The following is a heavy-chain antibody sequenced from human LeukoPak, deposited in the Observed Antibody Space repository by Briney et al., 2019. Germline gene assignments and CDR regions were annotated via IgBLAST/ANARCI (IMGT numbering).Heavy chain of an antibody. CDR3: ARAASSGGDYFDY. CDR1: GYSISSGYY. J-gene: IGHJ4*02. CDR2: IYHSGST. Sequence: PSETLSLTCAVSGYSISSGYYWGWIRQPPGKGLEWLRSIYHSGSTYYNPSLKSRVTISVDTSKNQFSLKLSSVTAADTAVYYCARAASSGGDYFDYWGQGTLVIVSS. D-gene: IGHD1-1*01. V-gene: IGHV4-38-2*01.